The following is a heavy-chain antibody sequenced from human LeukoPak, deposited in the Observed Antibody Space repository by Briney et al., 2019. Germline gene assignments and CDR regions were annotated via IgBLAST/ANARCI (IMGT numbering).Heavy chain of an antibody. CDR3: ARGHRSRANYFSGSRDFDS. CDR2: INHIGST. D-gene: IGHD2-15*01. J-gene: IGHJ4*02. Sequence: SETLSLTCAVYGGSFSGYYWSWIRQPPEKGLEWIGEINHIGSTNYNPSLTSRVTISVDTSKNQFSLTLSSVTAADTAVYYCARGHRSRANYFSGSRDFDSWGQGTLVTVSS. V-gene: IGHV4-34*01. CDR1: GGSFSGYY.